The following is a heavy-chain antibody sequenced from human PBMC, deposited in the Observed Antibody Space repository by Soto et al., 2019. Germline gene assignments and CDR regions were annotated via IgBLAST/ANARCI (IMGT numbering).Heavy chain of an antibody. CDR3: ARDGHYALDV. J-gene: IGHJ6*02. CDR1: GFSFNGYW. CDR2: TDHDGGT. Sequence: EVQVVESGGGLVQPGGSLRLSCAASGFSFNGYWVHWVRQAPGKGLVWVSHTDHDGGTTYADSVKGRFTISRDNAKNTVYLQMNSRRAEDTAVYYCARDGHYALDVWGQGTTVTVSS. D-gene: IGHD3-16*01. V-gene: IGHV3-74*01.